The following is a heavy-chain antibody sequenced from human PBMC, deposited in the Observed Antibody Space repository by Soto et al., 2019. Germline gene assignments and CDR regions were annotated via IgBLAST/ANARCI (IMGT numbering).Heavy chain of an antibody. Sequence: PGGSLRLSCAASGSTFSSYARHWVRQAPGKGLEWVAVISYDGSNKYYADSVKGRFTISRDNSKNTLYLQMNSLRAEDTAVYYCARRPGYSSSWTNFYYYGMDVWGQGTTVTVS. D-gene: IGHD6-13*01. CDR2: ISYDGSNK. V-gene: IGHV3-30-3*01. CDR1: GSTFSSYA. CDR3: ARRPGYSSSWTNFYYYGMDV. J-gene: IGHJ6*02.